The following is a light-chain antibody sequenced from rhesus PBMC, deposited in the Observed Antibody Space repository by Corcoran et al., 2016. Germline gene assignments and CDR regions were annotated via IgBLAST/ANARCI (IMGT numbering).Light chain of an antibody. V-gene: IGKV3-10*01. J-gene: IGKJ2*01. Sequence: PATLSLSPGERATLSCRASQSVSSYLAWYQQKPGQAPRLRIYGASSRATGIPDRFSGSGSGTDFPLPISSLEPEDVGVYHCYQHSSGYSFGQGTKVEIK. CDR1: QSVSSY. CDR2: GAS. CDR3: YQHSSGYS.